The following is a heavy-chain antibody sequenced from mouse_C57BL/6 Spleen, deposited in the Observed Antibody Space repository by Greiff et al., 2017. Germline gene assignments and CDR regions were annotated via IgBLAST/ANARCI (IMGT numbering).Heavy chain of an antibody. V-gene: IGHV1-26*01. CDR1: GYTFTDYY. CDR2: INPNNGGT. Sequence: EVQLQQSGPELVKPGASVKISCKASGYTFTDYYMNWVKQSHGKSLEWIGDINPNNGGTSYNQKFKGKATLTVDKSSSTAYMELRSLTSEDSAVYYCALAYYSNYGYWGQGTTLTVSS. CDR3: ALAYYSNYGY. D-gene: IGHD2-5*01. J-gene: IGHJ2*01.